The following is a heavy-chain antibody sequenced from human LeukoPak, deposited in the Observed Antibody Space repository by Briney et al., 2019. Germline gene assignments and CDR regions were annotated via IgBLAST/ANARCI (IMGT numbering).Heavy chain of an antibody. J-gene: IGHJ2*01. CDR2: INQDGSQK. Sequence: GGSLRLSCAASGFTFNSYWMTWVRQAPGKGLEWVASINQDGSQKYYVESLKGRSTISRDNAKNSHYLQMNSLRAEDTAVYYCARKGWYSDLWGRGTLVSVSS. CDR1: GFTFNSYW. V-gene: IGHV3-7*01. CDR3: ARKGWYSDL.